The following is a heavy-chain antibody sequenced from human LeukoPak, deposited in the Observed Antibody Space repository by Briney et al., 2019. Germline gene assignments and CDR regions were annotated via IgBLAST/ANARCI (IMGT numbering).Heavy chain of an antibody. CDR1: GFTFDDYT. V-gene: IGHV3-43*01. J-gene: IGHJ6*03. Sequence: GGSLRLSCAASGFTFDDYTMHWVRQAPGKGLEWVSLISWDGGSTYYADSVKGRFTISRDNSKNSLYLQMNSLRTEDTALYYCVKGGGDYYYMDVWGKGTTVTVSS. CDR2: ISWDGGST. CDR3: VKGGGDYYYMDV. D-gene: IGHD3-16*01.